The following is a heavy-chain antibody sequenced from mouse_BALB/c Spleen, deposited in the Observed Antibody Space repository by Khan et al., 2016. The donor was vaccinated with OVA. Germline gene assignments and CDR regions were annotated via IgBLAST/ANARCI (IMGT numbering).Heavy chain of an antibody. CDR3: ARWDY. CDR1: GYSITSGYS. V-gene: IGHV3-1*02. J-gene: IGHJ2*01. CDR2: IHYNGTT. Sequence: EVQLLESGPDLVKPSPSLSLTCTVTGYSITSGYSWHWIRQFPGNKLEWMGYIHYNGTTNYNPSLKSRLSITREISTNQAFLQLNSVTTEDTATYYCARWDYWGQGTTLTVSS.